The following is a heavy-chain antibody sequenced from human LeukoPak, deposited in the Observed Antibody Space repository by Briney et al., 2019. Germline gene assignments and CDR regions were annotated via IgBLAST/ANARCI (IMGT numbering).Heavy chain of an antibody. CDR1: GGSFSGYY. Sequence: SETLSLTCAVYGGSFSGYYWSWIRQPPGKGLEWIGEINHSGSTNYNPPLKSRVTISVDTSKNQFSLKLSSVTAADTAVYYCARFVLRYFDWSKMYYFDYWGQGTLVTVSS. D-gene: IGHD3-9*01. CDR2: INHSGST. J-gene: IGHJ4*02. V-gene: IGHV4-34*01. CDR3: ARFVLRYFDWSKMYYFDY.